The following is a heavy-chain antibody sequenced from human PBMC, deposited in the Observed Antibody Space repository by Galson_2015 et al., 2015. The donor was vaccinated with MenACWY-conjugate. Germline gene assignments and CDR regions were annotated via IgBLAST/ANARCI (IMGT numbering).Heavy chain of an antibody. Sequence: ETLSLTCTASGAPITSSDYFGSWIRQSPGKGLEWIGTVFYNGTTYYNPSLKSRVTISVDTSKPQIHLNLHSATSADTAVYYCARESSYCAGGTCGYFWGQGALVTVSS. J-gene: IGHJ4*02. CDR2: VFYNGTT. CDR3: ARESSYCAGGTCGYF. D-gene: IGHD2-15*01. V-gene: IGHV4-39*06. CDR1: GAPITSSDYF.